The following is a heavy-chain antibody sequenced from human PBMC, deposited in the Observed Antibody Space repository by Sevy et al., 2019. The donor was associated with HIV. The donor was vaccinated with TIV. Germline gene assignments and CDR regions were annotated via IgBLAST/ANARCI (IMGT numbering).Heavy chain of an antibody. J-gene: IGHJ4*02. CDR1: GFTFSSYA. D-gene: IGHD3-22*01. V-gene: IGHV3-23*01. CDR2: ISGSGYLT. Sequence: GGSLRLSCAASGFTFSSYAMSWVRQAPGKGLEWVSAISGSGYLTYYTDSVKGRFTISRDNSKNTRDLQMNSLRAEDTAVYYCAKEGGGYYYDSSGLFDYWGQGTLVTVSS. CDR3: AKEGGGYYYDSSGLFDY.